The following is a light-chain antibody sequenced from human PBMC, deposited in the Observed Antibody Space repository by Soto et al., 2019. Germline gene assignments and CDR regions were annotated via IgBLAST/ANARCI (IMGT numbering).Light chain of an antibody. J-gene: IGKJ5*01. CDR1: QSISSY. CDR2: AAS. V-gene: IGKV1-39*01. Sequence: DIEMTQSPSSLFAAVGDGVTGTCLASQSISSYLNWYQQKPGKAPKLLIYAASSLQSGVPSRFSGSGSGTDFTLTISSLQPEDFATYYCQQSYSTPITFGQGTRLEIK. CDR3: QQSYSTPIT.